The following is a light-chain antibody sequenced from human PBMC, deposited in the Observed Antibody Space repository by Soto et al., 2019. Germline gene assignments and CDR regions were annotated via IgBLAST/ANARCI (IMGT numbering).Light chain of an antibody. Sequence: QAVLTQPPSASGTPGQRVTISCSGSGSNIGSNTVNWYKQFPGTAPKLLIHTSNQRPSGVSDRFSGSKSGTSASLAISGLQSEDEADYYCAAWDDSLNGVVFGGGTKVTVL. CDR1: GSNIGSNT. CDR2: TSN. CDR3: AAWDDSLNGVV. J-gene: IGLJ2*01. V-gene: IGLV1-44*01.